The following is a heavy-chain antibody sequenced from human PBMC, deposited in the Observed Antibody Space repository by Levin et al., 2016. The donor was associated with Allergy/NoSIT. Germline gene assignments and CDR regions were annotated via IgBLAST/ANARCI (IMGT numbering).Heavy chain of an antibody. D-gene: IGHD4-17*01. J-gene: IGHJ6*02. Sequence: GGSLRLSCAASGFTFSSYWMSWVRQAPGKGLEWVAVISYDGSNKYYADSVKGRFTISRDNSKNTLYLQMNSLRAEDTAVYYCARRGDLNYYYYGMDVWGQGTTVTVSS. CDR1: GFTFSSYW. CDR2: ISYDGSNK. V-gene: IGHV3-30*03. CDR3: ARRGDLNYYYYGMDV.